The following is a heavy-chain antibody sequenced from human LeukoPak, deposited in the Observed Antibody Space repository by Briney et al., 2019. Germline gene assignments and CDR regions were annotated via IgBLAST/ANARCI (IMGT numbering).Heavy chain of an antibody. D-gene: IGHD6-13*01. CDR3: AREGMAAAGCFDY. CDR1: GFTFRSYN. CDR2: ISTSSETI. V-gene: IGHV3-48*04. Sequence: ITFSDSGFTFRSYNLNWVRQAPGKGLEWVSYISTSSETIYYADSVKGRFTISRDNAKNSLYLQMNSLRAEDTAVYYCAREGMAAAGCFDYWGQGTLVTVSS. J-gene: IGHJ4*02.